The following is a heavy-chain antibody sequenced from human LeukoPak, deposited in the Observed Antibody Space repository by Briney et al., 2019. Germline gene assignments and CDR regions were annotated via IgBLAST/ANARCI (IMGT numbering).Heavy chain of an antibody. Sequence: SETLSLTCTLSCRSISSYYWSWIRQPPGKGLEWIGYIYYSGSNNYNPSLQSRVNISVDTSKNQFSLKLSSVTAADTAVYYCARVSNYYDSSGYYSPVDYWGQGTLVTVSS. CDR3: ARVSNYYDSSGYYSPVDY. CDR2: IYYSGSN. D-gene: IGHD3-22*01. CDR1: CRSISSYY. J-gene: IGHJ4*02. V-gene: IGHV4-59*01.